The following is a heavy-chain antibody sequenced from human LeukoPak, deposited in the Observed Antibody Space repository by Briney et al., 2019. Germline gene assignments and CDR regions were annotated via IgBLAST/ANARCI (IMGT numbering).Heavy chain of an antibody. CDR1: GFNVSSNY. Sequence: PGGSLRLSCAASGFNVSSNYMNWVRQAPGKGLEWVSGIFGGGNTFYADSVKGRFVISRDNSKNTLYLQMNTLRVEDTAVYYCAGGHSSGYYSNAYNVWGQGTMVTVSS. CDR2: IFGGGNT. CDR3: AGGHSSGYYSNAYNV. V-gene: IGHV3-53*01. D-gene: IGHD3-22*01. J-gene: IGHJ3*01.